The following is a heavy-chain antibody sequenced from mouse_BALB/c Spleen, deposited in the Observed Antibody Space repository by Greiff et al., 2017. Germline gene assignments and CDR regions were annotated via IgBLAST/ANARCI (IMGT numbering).Heavy chain of an antibody. V-gene: IGHV5-12-2*01. Sequence: EVKLMESGGGLVQPGGSLKLSCAASGFTFSSYTMSWVRQTPEKRLEWVAYISNGGGSTYYPDTVKGRFTISRDNAKNTLYLQMSSLKSEDTAMYYCARRVYGYYYFDYWGQGTTLTVSS. J-gene: IGHJ2*01. CDR3: ARRVYGYYYFDY. CDR1: GFTFSSYT. CDR2: ISNGGGST. D-gene: IGHD2-2*01.